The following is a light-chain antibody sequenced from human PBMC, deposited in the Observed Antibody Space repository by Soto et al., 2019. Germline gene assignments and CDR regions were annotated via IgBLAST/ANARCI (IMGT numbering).Light chain of an antibody. Sequence: DIQMTQSPSTLSASVGDRVTITCRASQTIDSCLAWYQQRPGKPPNLLIYKASTLASGVPSRFSGSGSGTEFTLTINSLQPHDFATYYCQKSYSSPFTFGPGTNVDV. CDR2: KAS. V-gene: IGKV1-5*03. CDR1: QTIDSC. J-gene: IGKJ3*01. CDR3: QKSYSSPFT.